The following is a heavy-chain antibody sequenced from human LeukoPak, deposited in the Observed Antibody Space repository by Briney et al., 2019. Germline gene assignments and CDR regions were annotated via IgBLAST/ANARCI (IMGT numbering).Heavy chain of an antibody. CDR1: GVTLSDHH. CDR2: TRDKARNYRT. Sequence: GGSLRLSCAASGVTLSDHHMDWVRQAPGKGLEWVGRTRDKARNYRTEYAASVDGRFTISRDNSRNSVYLQMNSLKTEDTAVYFCARDGGKGDNSAFDIWGQGTVDTVSS. J-gene: IGHJ3*02. V-gene: IGHV3-72*01. CDR3: ARDGGKGDNSAFDI. D-gene: IGHD3-16*01.